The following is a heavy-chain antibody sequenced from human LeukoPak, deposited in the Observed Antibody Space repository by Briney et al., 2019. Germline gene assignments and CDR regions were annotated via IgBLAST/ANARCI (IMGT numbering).Heavy chain of an antibody. Sequence: ASVKVSCKASGYTFTSYGISWVRQAPGQGLEWMGWISAYNGNTNYAQKLQGRVTMTTDTSTSTAYMELRSLRSDDTAVYYCARDEGYDILTGYYNVFWFDPWGQGILVTVSS. J-gene: IGHJ5*02. D-gene: IGHD3-9*01. CDR3: ARDEGYDILTGYYNVFWFDP. CDR2: ISAYNGNT. V-gene: IGHV1-18*04. CDR1: GYTFTSYG.